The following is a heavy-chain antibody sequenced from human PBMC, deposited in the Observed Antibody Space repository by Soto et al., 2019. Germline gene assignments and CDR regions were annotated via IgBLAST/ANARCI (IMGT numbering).Heavy chain of an antibody. D-gene: IGHD3-22*01. CDR2: INPGDSDT. J-gene: IGHJ3*02. CDR3: ATAQHYYDSSGYYFGAFDI. CDR1: GFTFSSHW. Sequence: GESLKISCKGSGFTFSSHWIGWVRQMPGKGLEWMGLINPGDSDTRYSPSFQGRVTISADKSISTANLQWGSLKASDAAMYYCATAQHYYDSSGYYFGAFDIWGQGTMVTVSS. V-gene: IGHV5-51*01.